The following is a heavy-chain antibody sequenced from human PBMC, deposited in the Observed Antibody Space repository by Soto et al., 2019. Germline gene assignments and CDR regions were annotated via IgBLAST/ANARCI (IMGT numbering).Heavy chain of an antibody. CDR2: ISGSGGST. V-gene: IGHV3-23*01. CDR3: VKGGWLDF. Sequence: GGSLRLSCAAAGFTFSSYAMSWVRQAPGKGLEWVSAISGSGGSTYYADAVKGRFTISRDNSRYTLYLQMNSLTADDTAVYACVKGGWLDFWGQGTLVTVSS. D-gene: IGHD3-16*01. CDR1: GFTFSSYA. J-gene: IGHJ5*01.